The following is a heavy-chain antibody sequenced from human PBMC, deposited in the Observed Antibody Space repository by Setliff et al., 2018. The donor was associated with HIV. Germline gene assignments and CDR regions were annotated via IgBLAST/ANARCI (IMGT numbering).Heavy chain of an antibody. D-gene: IGHD2-15*01. Sequence: KSSETLSLTCAVYDGSLSSYYWSWIRQSTGKGLEWIGEINDSGTTNYNPPLESRVTMLIDMSKNQLSLKLSSVTAADTAVYFCARGPIRYSSGVRWFLGVESWYSGIDYWGQGTRVTVSS. J-gene: IGHJ4*02. CDR1: DGSLSSYY. CDR3: ARGPIRYSSGVRWFLGVESWYSGIDY. CDR2: INDSGTT. V-gene: IGHV4-34*01.